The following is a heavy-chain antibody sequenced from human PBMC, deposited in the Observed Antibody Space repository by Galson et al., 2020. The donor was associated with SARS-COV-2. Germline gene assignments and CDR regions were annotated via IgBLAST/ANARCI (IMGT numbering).Heavy chain of an antibody. D-gene: IGHD3-3*01. CDR1: GFTFSSYG. CDR2: IWYDGSNK. V-gene: IGHV3-33*01. Sequence: QLGESLKISCAASGFTFSSYGMHWVRQAPGKGLEWVAVIWYDGSNKYYADSVKGRFTISRDNSKNTLYLQMNSLRAEDTAVYYCAREALSEITIFGVVIYRYFDYWGQGTLVTVSS. CDR3: AREALSEITIFGVVIYRYFDY. J-gene: IGHJ4*02.